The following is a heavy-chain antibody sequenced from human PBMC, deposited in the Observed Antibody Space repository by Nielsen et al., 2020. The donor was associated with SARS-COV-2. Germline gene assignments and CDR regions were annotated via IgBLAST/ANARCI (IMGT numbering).Heavy chain of an antibody. CDR3: ARDPIIAAAGHYYYYGMDV. J-gene: IGHJ6*02. Sequence: GESLKISCAASGFTFSDYYMSWVRQAPGKGLEWVSVIYSGGSTYYADSVKGRFTISRDNSKNTLYLQMNSLRAEDTAVYYCARDPIIAAAGHYYYYGMDVWGQGTTVTVSS. D-gene: IGHD6-13*01. V-gene: IGHV3-53*01. CDR2: IYSGGST. CDR1: GFTFSDYY.